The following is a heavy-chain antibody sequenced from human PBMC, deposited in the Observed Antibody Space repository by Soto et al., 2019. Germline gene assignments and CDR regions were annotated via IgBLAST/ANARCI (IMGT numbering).Heavy chain of an antibody. D-gene: IGHD2-8*01. CDR3: ARDVTRTQSCTNGVCYYHYYDMDV. CDR2: INPNSGGT. V-gene: IGHV1-2*02. CDR1: GYTFTDYY. J-gene: IGHJ6*04. Sequence: ASVNVSCKASGYTFTDYYVHWVRQAPGQGLEWMGWINPNSGGTKTAQKFQGRVTVTRDTSISTAYMDLSRLRSDDTAVYYCARDVTRTQSCTNGVCYYHYYDMDVWGKGTMVTVSS.